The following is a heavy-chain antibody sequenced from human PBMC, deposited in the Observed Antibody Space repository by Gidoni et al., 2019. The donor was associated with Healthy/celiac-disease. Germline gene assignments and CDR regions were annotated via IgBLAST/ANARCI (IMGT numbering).Heavy chain of an antibody. J-gene: IGHJ6*03. CDR1: GGSIRRGGYY. CDR3: ARDFSSTAPDYYYYMDV. V-gene: IGHV4-31*03. CDR2: IYYSGST. D-gene: IGHD4-4*01. Sequence: VQLQESGPGLVKPSQTLSLTCTVSGGSIRRGGYYWSWIRQHPGKGLEWIGYIYYSGSTYYNPSLKSRVTISVDTSKNQFSLKLSSVTAADTAVYYCARDFSSTAPDYYYYMDVWGKGTTVTVSS.